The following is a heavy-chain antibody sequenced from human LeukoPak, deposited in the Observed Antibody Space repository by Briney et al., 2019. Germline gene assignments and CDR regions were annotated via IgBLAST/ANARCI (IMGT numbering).Heavy chain of an antibody. CDR2: LTSGGVSA. CDR1: GFTLSDYS. V-gene: IGHV3-11*04. J-gene: IGHJ4*02. CDR3: ASSLNTVMVSPYYLEY. Sequence: GGSLRLSCAASGFTLSDYSMTWVRQAPGQGREWISFLTSGGVSAFYADSVRGRFTVSREYARNSLSLYMNTLRADDTAVYYCASSLNTVMVSPYYLEYWGPGTLVTVSS. D-gene: IGHD5-18*01.